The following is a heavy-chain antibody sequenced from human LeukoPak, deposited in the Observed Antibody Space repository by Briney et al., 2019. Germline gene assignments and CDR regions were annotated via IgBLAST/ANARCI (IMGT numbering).Heavy chain of an antibody. CDR1: GFTFSSYA. V-gene: IGHV3-64D*09. CDR2: ISSNGGST. CDR3: VKDQSGDYGLHHYFDY. Sequence: GGSLGLSCSASGFTFSSYAMHWVRQAPGKGLEYVSAISSNGGSTYYADSVKGRFTISRDNSKNTLYLQMSSLRAEDTAVYYCVKDQSGDYGLHHYFDYWGQGTLVTVSS. J-gene: IGHJ4*02. D-gene: IGHD4-17*01.